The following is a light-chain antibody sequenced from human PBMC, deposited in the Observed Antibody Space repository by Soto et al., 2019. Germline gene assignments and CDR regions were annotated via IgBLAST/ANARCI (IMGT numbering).Light chain of an antibody. Sequence: QLVLTQPPSASGSPGQSVTISCSGTSRDVGGYNFVSWYQQHPGKAPKLMIYEVSKRPSGVPDRFSGYKSGNTASLIVSGLQAEDEADYYCSSYAGSNTFVVFGGGTQLTVL. CDR1: SRDVGGYNF. V-gene: IGLV2-8*01. J-gene: IGLJ2*01. CDR3: SSYAGSNTFVV. CDR2: EVS.